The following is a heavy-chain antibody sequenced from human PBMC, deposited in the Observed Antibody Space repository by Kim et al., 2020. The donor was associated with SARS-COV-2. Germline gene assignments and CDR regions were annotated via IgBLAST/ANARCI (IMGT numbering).Heavy chain of an antibody. CDR2: IYSGGSST. Sequence: GGSLRLSCAASGFTFSSYAMSWVRQAPGKGLEWVSVIYSGGSSTYYADSAKGRFTISRDNSKNTLYLQMNSLRAEDTAVYYCAKALWYYDIFTPGYYFDYWGQGTLVTVSS. CDR3: AKALWYYDIFTPGYYFDY. D-gene: IGHD3-9*01. CDR1: GFTFSSYA. V-gene: IGHV3-23*03. J-gene: IGHJ4*02.